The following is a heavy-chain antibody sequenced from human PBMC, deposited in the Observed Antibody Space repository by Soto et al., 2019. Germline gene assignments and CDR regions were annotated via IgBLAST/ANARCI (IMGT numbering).Heavy chain of an antibody. CDR1: GYTFTCYG. V-gene: IGHV1-18*01. Sequence: GASVKVSCKASGYTFTCYGISWVRQAPGQGLEWMGWISAYNGNTNYAQKLQGRVTMTTDTSTSTAYMELRSLRSDDTAVYYCARHRIAVAGTYVFWFDPWGQGTLVTVSS. D-gene: IGHD6-19*01. CDR2: ISAYNGNT. CDR3: ARHRIAVAGTYVFWFDP. J-gene: IGHJ5*02.